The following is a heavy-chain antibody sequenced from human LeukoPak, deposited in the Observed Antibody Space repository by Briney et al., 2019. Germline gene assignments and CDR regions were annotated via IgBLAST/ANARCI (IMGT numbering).Heavy chain of an antibody. CDR2: INPSGGST. V-gene: IGHV1-46*01. D-gene: IGHD2-2*01. CDR3: ATAIVVVPAAIRSYYYYGMDV. CDR1: GYTFTSYY. J-gene: IGHJ6*02. Sequence: ASVTVSCTASGYTFTSYYMHWVRQAPGQGLEWMGIINPSGGSTSYAQKFQGRVTMTRDTSTSTVYMELSSLRSEDTAVYYCATAIVVVPAAIRSYYYYGMDVWGQGTTVTVSS.